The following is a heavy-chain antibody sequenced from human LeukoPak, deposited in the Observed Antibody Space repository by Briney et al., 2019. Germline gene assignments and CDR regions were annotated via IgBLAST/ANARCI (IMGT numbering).Heavy chain of an antibody. J-gene: IGHJ6*02. Sequence: SSETLSFTCAVYGGSFSGYYWSWLRQPPGKGLEWIGEINHSGSTNYNPSLKSRVTISVDTSKNQFSLKMSSGTAADPAVYYCAISSSSSTSCSPLPEYDYYYGMDVRGQGTTVTDS. CDR1: GGSFSGYY. CDR3: AISSSSSTSCSPLPEYDYYYGMDV. CDR2: INHSGST. V-gene: IGHV4-34*01. D-gene: IGHD2-2*01.